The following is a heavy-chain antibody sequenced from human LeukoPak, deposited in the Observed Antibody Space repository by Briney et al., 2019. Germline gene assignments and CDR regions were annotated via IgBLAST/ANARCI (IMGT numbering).Heavy chain of an antibody. Sequence: SETLSLTCAVYGGSFSGYYWSWIRQPPGKGLEWIGEINHSGSTNYNPSLKSRVTISVDTSKNQFSLKLSSATAADTAVYYCARGRRYRILTGYYRPFDYWGQGTLVTVSS. D-gene: IGHD3-9*01. CDR3: ARGRRYRILTGYYRPFDY. V-gene: IGHV4-34*01. J-gene: IGHJ4*02. CDR1: GGSFSGYY. CDR2: INHSGST.